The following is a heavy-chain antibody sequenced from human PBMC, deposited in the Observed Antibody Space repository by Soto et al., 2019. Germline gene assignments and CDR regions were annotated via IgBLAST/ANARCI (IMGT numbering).Heavy chain of an antibody. Sequence: VQLQESGPGLVKPSETLSLNCTVSGVSISSYYWSWIRQPPGKGLEWIGYIYYSGSTNYNPSLKSRVTISVDTSKKKFSLKLGSVTAADTAVYYCAALRPDVDTAMVETAFDIWGQGTMVTVSS. D-gene: IGHD5-18*01. CDR3: AALRPDVDTAMVETAFDI. J-gene: IGHJ3*02. CDR2: IYYSGST. V-gene: IGHV4-59*01. CDR1: GVSISSYY.